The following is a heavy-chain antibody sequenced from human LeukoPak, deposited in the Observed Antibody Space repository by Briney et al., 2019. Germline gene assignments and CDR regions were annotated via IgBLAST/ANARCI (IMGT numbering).Heavy chain of an antibody. CDR3: ARDTHYYGSGSPAFDL. D-gene: IGHD3-10*01. CDR1: GFTFSSYE. J-gene: IGHJ3*01. Sequence: GGSLRLSCAASGFTFSSYEMNWVRQAPGKGLEWVSYISSSGSTIHYADSVKGRFTISRDNAKNSLYLQLNSLRAEDTALYYCARDTHYYGSGSPAFDLWGRGTMVTVSS. V-gene: IGHV3-48*03. CDR2: ISSSGSTI.